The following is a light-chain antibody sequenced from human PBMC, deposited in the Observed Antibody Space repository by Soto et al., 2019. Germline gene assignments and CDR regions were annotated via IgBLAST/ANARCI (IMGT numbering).Light chain of an antibody. Sequence: QSVLTQPHSVSGAPGQRVTISCTGSSSNIGAGYDVHWYQQLPGTAPKLLIYGNSNRPSGVPDRFSGSKSGTSASLAITGLQAEYEADYYCHSYDSSLSGSVFGGGTTLTVL. CDR1: SSNIGAGYD. CDR2: GNS. J-gene: IGLJ2*01. V-gene: IGLV1-40*01. CDR3: HSYDSSLSGSV.